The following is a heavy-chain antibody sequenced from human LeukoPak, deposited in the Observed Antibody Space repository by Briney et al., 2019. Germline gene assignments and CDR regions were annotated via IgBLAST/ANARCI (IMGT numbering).Heavy chain of an antibody. Sequence: PGGSLRLSCAASGFTFSSYWMSWVRQAPGKGLEWVANIKQDGSEKYYVDSVKGRFTISRDNAKNSLYLQMNSLRAEDTAVYYCAAPPLRIAVAGAPRSDYWGQGTLVTVSS. V-gene: IGHV3-7*01. CDR1: GFTFSSYW. CDR2: IKQDGSEK. D-gene: IGHD6-19*01. J-gene: IGHJ4*02. CDR3: AAPPLRIAVAGAPRSDY.